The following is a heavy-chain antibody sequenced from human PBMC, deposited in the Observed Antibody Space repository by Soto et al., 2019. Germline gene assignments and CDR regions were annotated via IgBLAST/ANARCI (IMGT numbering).Heavy chain of an antibody. CDR1: GYTFTGYY. J-gene: IGHJ3*02. CDR3: ARGQQTRRITIFGVVISGAFDI. D-gene: IGHD3-3*01. CDR2: INPNSGGT. Sequence: RASVKVSCKASGYTFTGYYMHWVRQAPGQGLEWMGWINPNSGGTNYAQKFQGWVTMTRDTSISTAYMELSRLRSDDTAVYYCARGQQTRRITIFGVVISGAFDIWGQGTMVTVSS. V-gene: IGHV1-2*04.